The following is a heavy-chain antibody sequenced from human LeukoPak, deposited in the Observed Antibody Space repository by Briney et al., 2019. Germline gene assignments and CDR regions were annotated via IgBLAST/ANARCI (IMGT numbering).Heavy chain of an antibody. D-gene: IGHD6-6*01. V-gene: IGHV3-7*01. J-gene: IGHJ6*03. Sequence: GGSLRLSCAASGFTFSNSWMTWVRQVPGKGLEWVATINGEGSDKYYVDSVKGRFTISRDNAKNSLYLQMNSLRAEDTAVYYCARDTGSSSFYYYYYMDVWGKGTTVTVSS. CDR2: INGEGSDK. CDR1: GFTFSNSW. CDR3: ARDTGSSSFYYYYYMDV.